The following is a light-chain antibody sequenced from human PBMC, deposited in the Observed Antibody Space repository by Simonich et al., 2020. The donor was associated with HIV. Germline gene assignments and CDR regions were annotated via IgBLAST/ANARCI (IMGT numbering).Light chain of an antibody. J-gene: IGLJ2*01. CDR2: GNT. CDR1: SSTIGAGYD. Sequence: QSVLTQPPSVSGAPGQRVTISCPGSSSTIGAGYDVPWYQQLPGTAPKLLIYGNTKRPAGGPDRFSGSKSGTSASLAITGLQAEDEADYYCQSYDSSLSGVVFGGGTKLTVL. V-gene: IGLV1-40*01. CDR3: QSYDSSLSGVV.